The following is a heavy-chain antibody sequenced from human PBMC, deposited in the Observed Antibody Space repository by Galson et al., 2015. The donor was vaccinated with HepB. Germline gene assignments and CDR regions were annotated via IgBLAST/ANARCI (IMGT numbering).Heavy chain of an antibody. CDR1: GFTFSSNW. J-gene: IGHJ4*02. V-gene: IGHV3-7*03. Sequence: SLRLSCAASGFTFSSNWMSWVRQAPGKGLEWVANIKQDGSEKYYVDSVKGRFTISRDNAKNSLYLQMNSLRAEDTAVYYCAISRWLQFFDYWGQGTLVTVSS. CDR2: IKQDGSEK. CDR3: AISRWLQFFDY. D-gene: IGHD5-24*01.